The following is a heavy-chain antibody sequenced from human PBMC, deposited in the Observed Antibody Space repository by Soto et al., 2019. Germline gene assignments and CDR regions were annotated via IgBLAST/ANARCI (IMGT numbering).Heavy chain of an antibody. Sequence: ASVKVSCKASGYTFTSYGISWVRQAPGQGLEWMGWISAYNGNTNYAQKLQGRVTMTTDTSTSTAYMELRSLRSDDTAVYYCARYITIFGVVAPTSYMDVWGKGTTVTVSS. V-gene: IGHV1-18*01. CDR2: ISAYNGNT. J-gene: IGHJ6*03. D-gene: IGHD3-3*01. CDR3: ARYITIFGVVAPTSYMDV. CDR1: GYTFTSYG.